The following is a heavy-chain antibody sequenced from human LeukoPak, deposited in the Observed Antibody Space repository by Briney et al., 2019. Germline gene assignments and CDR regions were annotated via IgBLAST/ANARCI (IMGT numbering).Heavy chain of an antibody. CDR2: IYTSGIT. Sequence: SETLSLTCAASGGSIRGLWCSWIRQPPGKGLEWIGNIYTSGITTYNPSLKSRVTISIDTSKNQFSLTLNSVTATDTAVYYCAIQAHDGTDNWLDPWGPGALVTVSS. D-gene: IGHD1-7*01. V-gene: IGHV4-4*09. J-gene: IGHJ5*02. CDR1: GGSIRGLW. CDR3: AIQAHDGTDNWLDP.